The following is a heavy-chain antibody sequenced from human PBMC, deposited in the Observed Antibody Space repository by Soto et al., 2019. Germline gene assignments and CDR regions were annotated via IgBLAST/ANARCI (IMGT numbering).Heavy chain of an antibody. V-gene: IGHV3-66*01. CDR3: ARDDVLCDGGRCYGVPLVG. Sequence: QLGGSLGLSWAASGFSVSSKYMSWVRQAPGTGLERVSLIQSGGPTYYADSVKGRFTISRDTSENTVHLQMDSLRAEYTAVYYCARDDVLCDGGRCYGVPLVGWGKGTTVTVSS. CDR2: IQSGGPT. CDR1: GFSVSSKY. J-gene: IGHJ6*03. D-gene: IGHD2-15*01.